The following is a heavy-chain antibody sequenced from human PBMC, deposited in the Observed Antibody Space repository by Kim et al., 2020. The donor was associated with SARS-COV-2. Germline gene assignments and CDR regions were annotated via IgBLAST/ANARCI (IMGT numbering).Heavy chain of an antibody. CDR1: GFTFSSYG. CDR2: ISDAGFNK. D-gene: IGHD6-13*01. V-gene: IGHV3-30*03. J-gene: IGHJ6*02. CDR3: ETAANTVSGMDI. Sequence: GGSLRLSCAASGFTFSSYGMHWVRQAPGKGLEWVALISDAGFNKYYADSVKGRFTISRDNSENTLYLQMNSLRPEDTAVYYCETAANTVSGMDIWGQGTTVTVPS.